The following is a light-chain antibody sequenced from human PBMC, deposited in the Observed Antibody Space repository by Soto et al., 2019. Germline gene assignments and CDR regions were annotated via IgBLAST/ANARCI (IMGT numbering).Light chain of an antibody. Sequence: DVHMTQSPASLSASVGYRVTITCRASQKINKDLNWYQQEPGKAPQLLIYAASSLQSGVPSRFRGSGFGTDFTLTISSLQPEESEIYYCQQADTFPITFGQGTRLEIK. J-gene: IGKJ5*01. CDR1: QKINKD. CDR2: AAS. CDR3: QQADTFPIT. V-gene: IGKV1-39*01.